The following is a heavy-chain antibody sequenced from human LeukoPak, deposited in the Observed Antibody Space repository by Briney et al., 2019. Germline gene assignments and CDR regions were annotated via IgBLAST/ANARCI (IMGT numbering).Heavy chain of an antibody. D-gene: IGHD3-22*01. CDR3: ARAHYDSSGSATDAFDV. CDR1: GFTFSSYA. J-gene: IGHJ3*01. Sequence: PGGSLRLSCAASGFTFSSYAMSWVRQAPGEGLEWVSVIYSGGSTYYADSVKGRFTISRDNSKNMLYLQMNSLRIEDTAVFYCARAHYDSSGSATDAFDVWGQGTMVTVSS. V-gene: IGHV3-66*01. CDR2: IYSGGST.